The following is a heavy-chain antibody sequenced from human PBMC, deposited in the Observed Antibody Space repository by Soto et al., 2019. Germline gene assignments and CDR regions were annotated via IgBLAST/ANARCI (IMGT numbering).Heavy chain of an antibody. CDR3: ASGIYSSGWYFGY. CDR1: GGSFSGYY. D-gene: IGHD6-19*01. Sequence: QVQLHQWGAGLLKPSETLSLTCAVYGGSFSGYYWSWIRQPPGKGLEWIGEINHSGSTNYNPSLKSRVTISVDTSKNQFSLKLSSVTAADTAVYYCASGIYSSGWYFGYWGQGTLVTVSS. V-gene: IGHV4-34*01. J-gene: IGHJ4*02. CDR2: INHSGST.